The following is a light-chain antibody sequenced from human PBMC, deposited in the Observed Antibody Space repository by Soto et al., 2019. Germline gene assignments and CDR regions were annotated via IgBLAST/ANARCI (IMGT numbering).Light chain of an antibody. J-gene: IGKJ2*01. CDR3: QQYARSPYT. CDR2: SAS. Sequence: EIVLTQSPGTLSLSPGERATLSCRASQSVSSTSLAWYQQKPGQAPRLLIYSASSRATGIPDRFSGSGSGKYFSRTISRLAPEDFEVYYCQQYARSPYTFGQGNKLEIK. V-gene: IGKV3-20*01. CDR1: QSVSSTS.